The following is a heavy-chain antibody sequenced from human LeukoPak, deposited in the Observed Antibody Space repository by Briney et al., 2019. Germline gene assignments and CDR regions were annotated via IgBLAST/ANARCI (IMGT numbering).Heavy chain of an antibody. D-gene: IGHD5-18*01. CDR2: IYYSGST. J-gene: IGHJ6*03. V-gene: IGHV4-30-4*08. Sequence: PSETLSLTCTVSGGSISSGDYYWSWIRQPPGKGLEWIGYIYYSGSTYYNPSLKSRVTISVDTSKNQFSLKLSSVTAADTAVYYCARGDSYGIYYYYMDVWGKGTRSPSP. CDR1: GGSISSGDYY. CDR3: ARGDSYGIYYYYMDV.